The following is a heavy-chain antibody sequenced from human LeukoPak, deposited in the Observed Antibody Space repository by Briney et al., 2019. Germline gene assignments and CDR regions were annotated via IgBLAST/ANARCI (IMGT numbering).Heavy chain of an antibody. CDR1: GFTFGRYW. Sequence: GGSLRLSCADSGFTFGRYWMHWVRQAPGKGLVWVSHITTDGSGTSYADSVKGRFTISRDNAKNTLYLQMNSLGAEDTAVYYCARGAIAGANFDYWGQGTLVAVSS. D-gene: IGHD1-26*01. CDR2: ITTDGSGT. V-gene: IGHV3-74*01. CDR3: ARGAIAGANFDY. J-gene: IGHJ4*02.